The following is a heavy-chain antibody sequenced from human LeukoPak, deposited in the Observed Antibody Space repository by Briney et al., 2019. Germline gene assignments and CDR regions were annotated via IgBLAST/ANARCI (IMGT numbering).Heavy chain of an antibody. D-gene: IGHD2-2*01. V-gene: IGHV3-7*01. J-gene: IGHJ6*03. CDR3: ARSFYGHDPYYCYMDV. Sequence: PGGSLRLSCAASGFTFSSYWMSWVRQAPGKGLEWVANIKQDGSEKYYVDSVKGRFTISRDNAKNSLYLQMNSLRVEDTAVYYCARSFYGHDPYYCYMDVWGKGTTVTVSS. CDR2: IKQDGSEK. CDR1: GFTFSSYW.